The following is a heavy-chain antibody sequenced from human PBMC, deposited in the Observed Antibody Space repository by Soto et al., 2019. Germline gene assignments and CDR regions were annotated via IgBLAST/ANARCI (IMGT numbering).Heavy chain of an antibody. CDR1: GFTFSSYS. J-gene: IGHJ6*02. CDR3: ARDGSVLAYYDFWSGRKGFPWKAPEYYYGMDV. V-gene: IGHV3-21*01. CDR2: ISSSSSYI. D-gene: IGHD3-3*01. Sequence: EVQLVESGGGLVKPGGSLRLSCAASGFTFSSYSMNWVRQAPGMGLEWVSSISSSSSYIYYADSVKGRFTISRDNAKNSLYLQMNSLRAEDTAVYYCARDGSVLAYYDFWSGRKGFPWKAPEYYYGMDVWGQGTTVTVSS.